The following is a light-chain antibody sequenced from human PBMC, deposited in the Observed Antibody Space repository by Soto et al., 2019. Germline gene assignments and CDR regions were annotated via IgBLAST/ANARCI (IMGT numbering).Light chain of an antibody. J-gene: IGKJ3*01. CDR3: QQYDSPPFT. Sequence: DIVMTQSPDSLTASLGERATINCKSRQSVLYSSNNKNHLAWYQQKPGQPPKLLIAWASTRESGVPDRFSGSGSGTDFTLTISSLQAEDVGVYYCQQYDSPPFTFGPGTKVDIK. CDR1: QSVLYSSNNKNH. CDR2: WAS. V-gene: IGKV4-1*01.